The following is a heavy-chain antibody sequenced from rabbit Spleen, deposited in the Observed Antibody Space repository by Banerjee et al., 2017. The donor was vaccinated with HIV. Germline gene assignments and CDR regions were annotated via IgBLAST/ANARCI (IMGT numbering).Heavy chain of an antibody. D-gene: IGHD1-1*01. V-gene: IGHV1S45*01. CDR1: GFSFSSSYW. Sequence: QEQLEESGGDLVKPEGSLTLTCTASGFSFSSSYWMSWVRQAPGKGLEWIACIYTGSGSTYYASWAKGRFTISKTSSTTVTLQMTSLTAADTATYFCARQIGASNNLWGPGTLVTVS. CDR2: IYTGSGST. CDR3: ARQIGASNNL. J-gene: IGHJ4*01.